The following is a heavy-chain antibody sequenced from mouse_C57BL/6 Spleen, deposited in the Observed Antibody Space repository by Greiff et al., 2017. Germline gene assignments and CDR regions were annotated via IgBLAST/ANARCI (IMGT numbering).Heavy chain of an antibody. Sequence: EVQRVESGGDLVKPGGSLKLSCTASGFTFSSYGMSWVRQTPDKRLEWVATISSGGSYTYYPDSVKGRFTIARDNAKNTLYLQMSSLKSEDTAMYYCARVWRGYDYTYFDYWGQGTTLTVSS. D-gene: IGHD2-4*01. CDR1: GFTFSSYG. J-gene: IGHJ2*01. CDR2: ISSGGSYT. V-gene: IGHV5-6*01. CDR3: ARVWRGYDYTYFDY.